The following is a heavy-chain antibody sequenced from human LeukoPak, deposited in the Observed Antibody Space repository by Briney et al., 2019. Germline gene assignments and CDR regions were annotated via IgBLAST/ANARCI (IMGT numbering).Heavy chain of an antibody. V-gene: IGHV4-59*01. D-gene: IGHD3-22*01. CDR2: IYYSGST. CDR1: GGSISSYY. Sequence: SETLSLTCTVSGGSISSYYWSWIRQPPGKGLEWIGYIYYSGSTNYNPFLKSRVTISVDTSKNQFSLKLSSVTAADTAVYYCASSDSSGYPDYWGQGTLVTVSS. J-gene: IGHJ4*02. CDR3: ASSDSSGYPDY.